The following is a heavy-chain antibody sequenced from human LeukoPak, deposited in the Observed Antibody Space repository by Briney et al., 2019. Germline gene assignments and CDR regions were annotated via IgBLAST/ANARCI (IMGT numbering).Heavy chain of an antibody. J-gene: IGHJ4*02. V-gene: IGHV3-30-3*01. Sequence: GGSLRLSCAASGFTFSSYAMHWVRQAPGKGLEWVAVISYDGSNKYYADAVKGRFTISRDNSKNTLYLQMNSLRAEDTAVYYCGRGYSSRASWGQGTLVTVSS. CDR1: GFTFSSYA. D-gene: IGHD6-13*01. CDR3: GRGYSSRAS. CDR2: ISYDGSNK.